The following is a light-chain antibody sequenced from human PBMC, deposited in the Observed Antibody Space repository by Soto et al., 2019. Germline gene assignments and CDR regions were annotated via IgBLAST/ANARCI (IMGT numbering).Light chain of an antibody. V-gene: IGLV1-51*01. CDR2: DNN. CDR3: ATWDGSLPGEV. Sequence: QSVLTQSPSVSAAPGQKVTISCSGSSSNIGNNYVSWYQQLPGTAPKLLIYDNNKRPSGIPDRFSGSKSGTSGTLDITGLQTGHEADYYCATWDGSLPGEVLGGGTKVTVL. J-gene: IGLJ2*01. CDR1: SSNIGNNY.